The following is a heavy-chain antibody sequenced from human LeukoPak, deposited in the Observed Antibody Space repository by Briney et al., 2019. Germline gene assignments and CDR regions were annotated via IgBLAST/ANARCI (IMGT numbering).Heavy chain of an antibody. CDR2: ITNSGNSK. V-gene: IGHV3-48*01. Sequence: GGSLRLSCAASEFTFSSYSMNWVRQAPGMGLEWVSYITNSGNSKSYADSVKGRFTISRDNTKNSLYLQMNGLRAEDTAVYYCARALWSGPVYYGMDVWGQGTTVTVSS. CDR1: EFTFSSYS. CDR3: ARALWSGPVYYGMDV. J-gene: IGHJ6*02. D-gene: IGHD3-10*01.